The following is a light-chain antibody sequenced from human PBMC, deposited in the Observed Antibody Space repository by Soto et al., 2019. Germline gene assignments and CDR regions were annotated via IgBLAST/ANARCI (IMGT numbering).Light chain of an antibody. J-gene: IGKJ2*01. CDR1: RSIGSN. CDR2: GAF. CDR3: QQYNNWPQT. Sequence: EIVMTQSPATLSVSPGERASLSCRASRSIGSNLAWYQQKLGQPPRLLIYGAFTRATGIPARFSGSGSGTAFTLTISRLQSEDFALYYCQQYNNWPQTYGQGTKADIK. V-gene: IGKV3-15*01.